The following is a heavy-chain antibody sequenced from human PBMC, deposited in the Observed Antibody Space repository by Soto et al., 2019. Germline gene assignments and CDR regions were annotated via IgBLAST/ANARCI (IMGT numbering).Heavy chain of an antibody. V-gene: IGHV3-23*01. D-gene: IGHD4-17*01. CDR2: IRGSGGRT. CDR1: XXTXSSYA. J-gene: IGHJ3*02. CDR3: AKVRDDYGDYLGAIVI. Sequence: EVXXXXSXGGXXXXXXSXXLSXAASXXTXSSYAXSWVXXAXXXXXXXXSAIRGSGGRTYYAASVKGRFTTSRDNPXITXXXXXXXXXXXDTAVYYCAKVRDDYGDYLGAIVIWGQGTMVTVSS.